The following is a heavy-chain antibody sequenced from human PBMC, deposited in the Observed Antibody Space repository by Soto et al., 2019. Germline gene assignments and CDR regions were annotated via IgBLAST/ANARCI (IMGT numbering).Heavy chain of an antibody. Sequence: EVQVVESGGGLVQPGGSLRLSCAVSGFTVTINYMSWVRQAPGKGLEWVAVIYSGGTINYADSVKGRLTISRDTSKNTLYLQMNSLRGDDTAVYYCHGYGYWGQGTLVTVSS. CDR2: IYSGGTI. V-gene: IGHV3-53*01. CDR1: GFTVTINY. CDR3: HGYGY. D-gene: IGHD5-12*01. J-gene: IGHJ4*02.